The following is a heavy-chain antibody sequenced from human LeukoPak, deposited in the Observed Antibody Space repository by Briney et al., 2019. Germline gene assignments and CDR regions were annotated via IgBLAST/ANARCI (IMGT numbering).Heavy chain of an antibody. J-gene: IGHJ4*02. Sequence: GSLRLSSAASGFTFSIYSMNWVRQAPGKGLEWVSSISSSSTYIYYADSVKGRFTISRDNAKNSLYLQMNSLRAEDTAVYYCARYYYDSSGLQDWGQGTLVTVSS. V-gene: IGHV3-21*01. CDR1: GFTFSIYS. D-gene: IGHD3-22*01. CDR3: ARYYYDSSGLQD. CDR2: ISSSSTYI.